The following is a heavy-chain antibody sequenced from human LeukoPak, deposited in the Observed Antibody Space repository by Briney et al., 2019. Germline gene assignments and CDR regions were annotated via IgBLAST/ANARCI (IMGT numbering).Heavy chain of an antibody. CDR1: GFTFSSYG. CDR2: ITSSGTYM. D-gene: IGHD6-13*01. V-gene: IGHV3-21*01. J-gene: IGHJ4*02. Sequence: GGSLRLSCAASGFTFSSYGMHWVRQAPGKGLEWVSSITSSGTYMYYADLLKGRFTISRDNAKNSLYLQMNSLRAEDTAVYYCARAGGSSWADYWGQGTLVTVSS. CDR3: ARAGGSSWADY.